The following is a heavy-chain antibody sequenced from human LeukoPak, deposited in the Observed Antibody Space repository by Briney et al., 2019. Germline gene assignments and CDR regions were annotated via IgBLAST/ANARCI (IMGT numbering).Heavy chain of an antibody. Sequence: GASVKVSCKASGYTFTGHYMHWVRQAPGQGLEWMGWINPNSGGTNYAQKFQGRVTMTRDTSISTAYMELSRLRSDDTAVYYCARDTSVAARRVYYYYMDVWGKGTTVTISS. CDR2: INPNSGGT. CDR1: GYTFTGHY. J-gene: IGHJ6*03. V-gene: IGHV1-2*02. D-gene: IGHD6-19*01. CDR3: ARDTSVAARRVYYYYMDV.